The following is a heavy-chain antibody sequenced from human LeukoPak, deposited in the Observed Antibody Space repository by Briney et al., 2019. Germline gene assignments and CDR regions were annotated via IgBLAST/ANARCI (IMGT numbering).Heavy chain of an antibody. CDR3: ARHRRNGYIREGPKYYFDY. Sequence: PSETLSLTCAVYGGSFSGYYWSWIRQPPGKGLEWIGEINHSGSTNYNPSLKSRVTISVDTSKNQFSLKLSSVTAADTAVYYCARHRRNGYIREGPKYYFDYWGQGTLVTVSS. CDR2: INHSGST. D-gene: IGHD6-13*01. J-gene: IGHJ4*02. CDR1: GGSFSGYY. V-gene: IGHV4-34*01.